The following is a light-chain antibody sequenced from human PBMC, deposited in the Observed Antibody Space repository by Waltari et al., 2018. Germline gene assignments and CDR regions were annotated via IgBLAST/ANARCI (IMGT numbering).Light chain of an antibody. CDR2: EVS. V-gene: IGLV2-14*01. J-gene: IGLJ1*01. CDR1: SRDVGNYTY. Sequence: QSALTQPASLSGSPGQSITISCTGTSRDVGNYTYVSWYQHHPGKVPKVIIYEVSNRPAGISSRFSGSKSGNTASLTISGLQADDEADYYCASYTTSDTIVFGTGTGVTVL. CDR3: ASYTTSDTIV.